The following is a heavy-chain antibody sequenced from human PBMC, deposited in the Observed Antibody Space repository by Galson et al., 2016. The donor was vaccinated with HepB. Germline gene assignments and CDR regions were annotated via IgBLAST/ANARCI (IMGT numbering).Heavy chain of an antibody. CDR3: ARVSGNAFDI. V-gene: IGHV4-31*03. Sequence: TLSLTCYVSGGSIRSNRYYWSWIRQHPGKGLEWIGYINHSGTTYYNPSLKSRATISVDTSKNQFSLNLSSVTAADTAVYYCARVSGNAFDIWGHGTMVTVSS. J-gene: IGHJ3*02. CDR1: GGSIRSNRYY. CDR2: INHSGTT.